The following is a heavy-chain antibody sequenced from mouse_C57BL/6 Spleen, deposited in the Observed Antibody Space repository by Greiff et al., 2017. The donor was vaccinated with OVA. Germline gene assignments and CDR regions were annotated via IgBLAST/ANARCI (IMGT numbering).Heavy chain of an antibody. V-gene: IGHV14-2*01. J-gene: IGHJ1*03. Sequence: EVKLQESGAELVKPGASVKLSCTASGFNIKDYYMHWVKQRTEQGLEWIGRIDPEDGETKYAPKFQGKATITADTSSNTAYLQLSSLTSEDTAVYYCARPYGSSSRYWYFDVWGTGTTVTVSS. D-gene: IGHD1-1*01. CDR1: GFNIKDYY. CDR3: ARPYGSSSRYWYFDV. CDR2: IDPEDGET.